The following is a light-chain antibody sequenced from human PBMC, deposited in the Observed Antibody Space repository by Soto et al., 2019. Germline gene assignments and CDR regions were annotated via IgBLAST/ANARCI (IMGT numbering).Light chain of an antibody. Sequence: EIVLTQSPATLSLSPGERATLSCRASQSVSSYLAWYQQKPGQAPRLLIYDASNRATSIPARFSGSGSGTDFTLTISSLEPEDFAVYYCQQRSNWPPFMYTFGQGTKLEIK. J-gene: IGKJ2*01. V-gene: IGKV3-11*01. CDR2: DAS. CDR1: QSVSSY. CDR3: QQRSNWPPFMYT.